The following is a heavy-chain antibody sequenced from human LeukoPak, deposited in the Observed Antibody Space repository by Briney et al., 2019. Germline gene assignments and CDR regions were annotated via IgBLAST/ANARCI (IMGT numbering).Heavy chain of an antibody. J-gene: IGHJ4*02. CDR1: GFTFSNYA. D-gene: IGHD6-19*01. Sequence: GVSLRLSCAASGFTFSNYAMYWLRQAPGKGLEYVSDISTDGSRIYYADSVKGRFTISRDNSKNTLYLQMGSLRAEDMAVYYCTRGVAISTSGWYDTFDYWGQGALVTVSS. CDR3: TRGVAISTSGWYDTFDY. CDR2: ISTDGSRI. V-gene: IGHV3-64*02.